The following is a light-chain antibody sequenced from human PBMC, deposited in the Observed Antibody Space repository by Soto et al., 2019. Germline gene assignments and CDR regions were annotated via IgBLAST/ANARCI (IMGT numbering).Light chain of an antibody. CDR1: TSDVGGYDY. CDR3: CSYADNYFSV. V-gene: IGLV2-11*01. Sequence: SALTQPRSVSGSPGQSVTISCTGTTSDVGGYDYVSWYQHHPGKAPKLIIYDVTQRPSGIPDRFSGSKSGNTASLTISGLQADDEADYHCCSYADNYFSVFGTGTKVTVL. J-gene: IGLJ1*01. CDR2: DVT.